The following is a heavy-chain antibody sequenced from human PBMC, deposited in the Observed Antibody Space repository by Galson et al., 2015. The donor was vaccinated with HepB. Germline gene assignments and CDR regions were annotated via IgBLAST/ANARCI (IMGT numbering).Heavy chain of an antibody. Sequence: SVKVSCKASGCTFSSYAISWVRQAPGQGLEWMGGIIPIFGTANYAQKFQGRVTITADESTSTAYMELSSLRSEDTAVYYCAREGNGYYSPFYYYGMDVWGQGTTVTVSS. CDR2: IIPIFGTA. CDR3: AREGNGYYSPFYYYGMDV. D-gene: IGHD3-3*01. CDR1: GCTFSSYA. V-gene: IGHV1-69*13. J-gene: IGHJ6*02.